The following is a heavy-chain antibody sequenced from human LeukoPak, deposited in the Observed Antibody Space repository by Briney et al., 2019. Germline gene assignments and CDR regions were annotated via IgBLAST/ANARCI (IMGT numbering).Heavy chain of an antibody. D-gene: IGHD3-22*01. Sequence: SETLSLTCTVSGGSISSGSYYWSWIRQPAGKGLEWIGRIYTSGSTNYSPSLKSRVTISVDTSKNQFSLKLSSVTAADTAVYYCARYGYYYDSSGYYQQYFDYWGQGTLVTVSS. CDR2: IYTSGST. CDR3: ARYGYYYDSSGYYQQYFDY. CDR1: GGSISSGSYY. J-gene: IGHJ4*02. V-gene: IGHV4-61*02.